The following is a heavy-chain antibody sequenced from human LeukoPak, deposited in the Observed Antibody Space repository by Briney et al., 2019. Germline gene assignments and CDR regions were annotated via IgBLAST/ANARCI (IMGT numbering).Heavy chain of an antibody. CDR3: ANRGYSYGLDY. V-gene: IGHV1-18*01. J-gene: IGHJ4*02. CDR1: GYTFTSYG. D-gene: IGHD5-18*01. CDR2: ISAYNGKT. Sequence: ASVKVSCKASGYTFTSYGISWVRQAPGQGLEWMGWISAYNGKTNYVQKLQGRVTMTTDTSTSTAYMELRSLRYDDTAVYYCANRGYSYGLDYWGQGTLVTVSS.